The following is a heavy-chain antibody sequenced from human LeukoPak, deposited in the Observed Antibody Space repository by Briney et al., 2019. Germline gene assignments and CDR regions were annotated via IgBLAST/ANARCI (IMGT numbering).Heavy chain of an antibody. D-gene: IGHD6-13*01. CDR2: ISANGGST. V-gene: IGHV3-64D*06. J-gene: IGHJ4*02. CDR1: GFIISDYA. CDR3: VKDLYKGDSASWYFFHY. Sequence: GGSLRLSCSASGFIISDYAMHRVRQAPGKGLEYVSGISANGGSTYYADSVKGRFTISRDTSKNTLYLQMSSLRAEDTAIYYCVKDLYKGDSASWYFFHYWGQGTLVTVSS.